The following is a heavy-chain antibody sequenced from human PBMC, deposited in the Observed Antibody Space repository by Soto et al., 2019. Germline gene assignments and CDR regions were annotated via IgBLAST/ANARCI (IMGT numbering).Heavy chain of an antibody. CDR1: GFTFSSYG. D-gene: IGHD2-15*01. V-gene: IGHV3-33*01. CDR3: ASARKEQYCSGGSCYMDV. CDR2: IWYDGSNK. J-gene: IGHJ6*03. Sequence: QVQLVESGGGVVQPGRSLRLSCAASGFTFSSYGMHWVRQAPGKGLEWVAVIWYDGSNKYYADSVKGRFTISRDNSKNTLYLQMNSLRAEDTAVYYCASARKEQYCSGGSCYMDVWGKGTTVTVSS.